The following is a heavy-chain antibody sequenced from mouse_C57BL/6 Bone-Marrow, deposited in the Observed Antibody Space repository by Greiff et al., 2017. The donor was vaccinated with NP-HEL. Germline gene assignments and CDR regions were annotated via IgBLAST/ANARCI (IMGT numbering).Heavy chain of an antibody. CDR1: GYAFSSSW. CDR2: IYPGDGDT. J-gene: IGHJ3*01. V-gene: IGHV1-82*01. Sequence: QVQLQQSGPELVKPGASVKISCKASGYAFSSSWMNWVKQRHGKGLEWIGRIYPGDGDTNYNGKFKGKATLTADKSSSTAYMQLSSLTSEDSAVYFCARFYSNYVNWFAYWGQGTLVTVSA. D-gene: IGHD2-5*01. CDR3: ARFYSNYVNWFAY.